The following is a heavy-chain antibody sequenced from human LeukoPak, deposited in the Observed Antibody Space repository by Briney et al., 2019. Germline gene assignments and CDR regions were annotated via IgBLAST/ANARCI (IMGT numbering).Heavy chain of an antibody. Sequence: RGSLRLSCVPSGLVVSNSYMSWVRQAPGKGLEWLTAIYSGGSTYYSDSVKGRFTISRDNSKNTVYLQMSSLRAEDTAVYYCARGDNGWHFDYWGQGTLVTVSS. V-gene: IGHV3-66*01. D-gene: IGHD6-19*01. CDR1: GLVVSNSY. CDR2: IYSGGST. J-gene: IGHJ4*02. CDR3: ARGDNGWHFDY.